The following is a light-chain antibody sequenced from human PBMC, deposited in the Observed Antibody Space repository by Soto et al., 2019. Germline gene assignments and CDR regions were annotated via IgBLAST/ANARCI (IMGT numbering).Light chain of an antibody. CDR3: PQYNGSQPWT. V-gene: IGKV3-15*01. CDR1: PSVNGN. J-gene: IGKJ1*01. CDR2: DVS. Sequence: EVVVTQSPATLSVSPGERATLSCRASPSVNGNLAWYQQKPGQTPRLLIYDVSTRAEGVPARFSGRGSGTEFNPTISSLQSEDCALYYCPQYNGSQPWTFGQGTRVEIK.